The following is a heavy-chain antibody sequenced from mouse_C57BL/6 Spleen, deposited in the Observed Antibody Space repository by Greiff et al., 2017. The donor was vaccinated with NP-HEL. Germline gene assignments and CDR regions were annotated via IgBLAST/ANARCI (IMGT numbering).Heavy chain of an antibody. J-gene: IGHJ4*01. Sequence: VQLQQSGPELVKPGASVKISCKASGYSFTGYYMNWVKQSPEKSLEWIGEINPSTGGTTYNQKFKAKATLTVDKSSSTAYMQLKSLTSEDSAVYYCARWLQGYAMDYGGQGTSVTVSS. CDR1: GYSFTGYY. CDR2: INPSTGGT. V-gene: IGHV1-42*01. D-gene: IGHD2-2*01. CDR3: ARWLQGYAMDY.